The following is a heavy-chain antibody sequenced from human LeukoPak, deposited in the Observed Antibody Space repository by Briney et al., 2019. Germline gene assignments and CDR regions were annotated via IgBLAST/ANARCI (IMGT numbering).Heavy chain of an antibody. J-gene: IGHJ4*02. Sequence: PGGSLRLSCAASGFTFSNYWMHWVRQAPGKGLVWVSFTNNDGTTKAYAGSVTGRFTIFRDNAKNTVDLQTNSLSAEDTAVYYCARGSGGFDYWGQGSLVTVSS. CDR3: ARGSGGFDY. CDR1: GFTFSNYW. D-gene: IGHD6-19*01. CDR2: TNNDGTTK. V-gene: IGHV3-74*01.